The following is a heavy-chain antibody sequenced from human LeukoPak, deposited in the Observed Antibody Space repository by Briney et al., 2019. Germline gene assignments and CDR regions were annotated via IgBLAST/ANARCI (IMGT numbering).Heavy chain of an antibody. J-gene: IGHJ4*02. Sequence: APVKVSCKASGYTFTSYYMHWVRQAPGQGLEWMGIIDPSGGSTSYAQKFQGRVTMTTDTSTRTAYMELRSLRSDDTAVYYCARTKSTTMIVVPDYWGQGTLVTVSS. CDR3: ARTKSTTMIVVPDY. D-gene: IGHD3-22*01. CDR2: IDPSGGST. V-gene: IGHV1-46*01. CDR1: GYTFTSYY.